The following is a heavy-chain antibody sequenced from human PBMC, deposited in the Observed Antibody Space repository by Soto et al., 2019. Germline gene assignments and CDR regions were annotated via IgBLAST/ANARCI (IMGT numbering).Heavy chain of an antibody. CDR2: ISYDGSNK. Sequence: GGSLRLSCAASGFTFSSYAMHWVRQAPGKGLEWVAVISYDGSNKYYADSVKGRFTISRDNSKNTLYLQMNSLRAEDTAVYYCARDRPVVVTATFHYWGQGTLVNVSS. D-gene: IGHD2-21*02. V-gene: IGHV3-30-3*01. CDR1: GFTFSSYA. CDR3: ARDRPVVVTATFHY. J-gene: IGHJ4*02.